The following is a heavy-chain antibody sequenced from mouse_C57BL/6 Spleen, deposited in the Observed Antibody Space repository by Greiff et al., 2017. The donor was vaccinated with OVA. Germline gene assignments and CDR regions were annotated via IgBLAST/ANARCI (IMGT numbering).Heavy chain of an antibody. CDR1: GYTFTSYW. CDR3: ARSWDGCAY. CDR2: IYPSDSET. D-gene: IGHD4-1*01. J-gene: IGHJ3*01. V-gene: IGHV1-61*01. Sequence: VQLQQPGAELVRPGSSVKLSCKASGYTFTSYWMDWVKQRPGQGLEWIGNIYPSDSETHYNQKFKDKATLTVDKSSSTAYMQLSSLTSEDSAVYYCARSWDGCAYWGQGTLVTVSA.